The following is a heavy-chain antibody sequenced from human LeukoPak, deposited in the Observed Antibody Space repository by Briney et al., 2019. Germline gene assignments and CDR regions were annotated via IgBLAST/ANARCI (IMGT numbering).Heavy chain of an antibody. CDR3: ARSPNYGGYNGHFDY. V-gene: IGHV1-18*01. CDR1: GYTFTSYG. J-gene: IGHJ4*02. Sequence: ASVKVSCKASGYTFTSYGISWVRQAPGQGLEWMGWISAYNGNTNYAQKLQGRVTMTTDTSTSTAYMELRSLRSDDTAVYYCARSPNYGGYNGHFDYWGQGTLVTVSS. D-gene: IGHD5-12*01. CDR2: ISAYNGNT.